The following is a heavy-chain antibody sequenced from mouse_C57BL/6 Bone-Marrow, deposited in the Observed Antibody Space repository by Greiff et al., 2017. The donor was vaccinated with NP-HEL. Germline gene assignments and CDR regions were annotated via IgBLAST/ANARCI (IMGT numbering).Heavy chain of an antibody. CDR1: GFTFSSYG. J-gene: IGHJ2*01. D-gene: IGHD2-3*01. CDR3: ARGWLLRDY. Sequence: EVMLVESGGDLVKPGGSLKLSCAASGFTFSSYGMSWVRQTPDKRLEWVATISDGGSYTYYPDNVKGRFTISRDNAKNNLYLQMSHLKSEDTAMYYCARGWLLRDYWGQGTTLTVSS. V-gene: IGHV5-4*03. CDR2: ISDGGSYT.